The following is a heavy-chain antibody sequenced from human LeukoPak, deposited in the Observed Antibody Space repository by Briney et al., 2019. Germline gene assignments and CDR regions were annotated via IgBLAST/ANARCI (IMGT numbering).Heavy chain of an antibody. J-gene: IGHJ6*02. Sequence: PSETLSLTCAVYGGSFSGYYWSWIRQPPGKGLEWIGEINHSGSTNYNPSLKSRVTISVDTSKNQFSLKLSSVTAADTAVYYCAVGRRDYYYGMDVWGQGTTVTVSS. CDR3: AVGRRDYYYGMDV. D-gene: IGHD1-26*01. CDR1: GGSFSGYY. V-gene: IGHV4-34*01. CDR2: INHSGST.